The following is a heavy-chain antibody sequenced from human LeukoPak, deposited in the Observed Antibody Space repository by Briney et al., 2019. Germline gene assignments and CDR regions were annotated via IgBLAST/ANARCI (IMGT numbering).Heavy chain of an antibody. V-gene: IGHV4-34*01. CDR1: GGSFSGYY. D-gene: IGHD3-10*01. CDR3: ARHPVLLWFGDPTADYYYYYMDV. CDR2: INHSGST. J-gene: IGHJ6*03. Sequence: SETLSLTCAVYGGSFSGYYWSWIRQPPGKGLEWIGEINHSGSTYYNPSLKSRVTISVDTSKNQFSLKLSSVTAADTAVYYCARHPVLLWFGDPTADYYYYYMDVWGKGTTVTISS.